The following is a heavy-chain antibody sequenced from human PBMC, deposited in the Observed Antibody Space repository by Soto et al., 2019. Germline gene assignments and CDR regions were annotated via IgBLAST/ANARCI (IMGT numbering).Heavy chain of an antibody. CDR1: GFTFSSYG. CDR3: ARDPAYDSSGYLSDDY. V-gene: IGHV3-33*01. CDR2: IWYDGSNK. D-gene: IGHD3-22*01. J-gene: IGHJ4*02. Sequence: PGGSLRLSCAASGFTFSSYGMHWVRQAPGKGLEWVAVIWYDGSNKYYADSVKGRFTISGDNSKNTLYLQMNSLRAEDTAVYYCARDPAYDSSGYLSDDYWGQGTLVTVSS.